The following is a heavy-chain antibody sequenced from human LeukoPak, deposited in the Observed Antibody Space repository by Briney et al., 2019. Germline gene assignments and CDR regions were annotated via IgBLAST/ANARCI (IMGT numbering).Heavy chain of an antibody. CDR1: GFTFSSNG. D-gene: IGHD1-1*01. CDR2: IWPDGSKK. J-gene: IGHJ4*02. V-gene: IGHV3-33*01. CDR3: ARWNDYVDY. Sequence: GTSLRLSCAASGFTFSSNGMHWVRQAPGKGLAWVAVIWPDGSKKYYADSVKGRFTISRDNSKNTLYLQMNSLRAEDTAVYFCARWNDYVDYWGQGTLVTVSS.